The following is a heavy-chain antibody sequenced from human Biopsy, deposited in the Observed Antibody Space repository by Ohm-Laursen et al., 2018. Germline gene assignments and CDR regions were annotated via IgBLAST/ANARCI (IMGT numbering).Heavy chain of an antibody. CDR1: GYTFTSYD. Sequence: GASVKVSCKASGYTFTSYDINWVRQATGQGLEWMGWMNPNSGNTGYAQKFQGRVAMTRNTSISTAYMELSSLRSEDTAVYYCARVPSTTRSRDYWGQGTLVIVSS. CDR3: ARVPSTTRSRDY. J-gene: IGHJ4*02. CDR2: MNPNSGNT. V-gene: IGHV1-8*01. D-gene: IGHD2-2*01.